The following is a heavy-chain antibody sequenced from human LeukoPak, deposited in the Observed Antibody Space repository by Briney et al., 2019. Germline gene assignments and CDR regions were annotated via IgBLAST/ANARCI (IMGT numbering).Heavy chain of an antibody. CDR1: GGSFNGYY. J-gene: IGHJ4*02. V-gene: IGHV4-34*01. CDR2: INHSGST. CDR3: ARGRWHPSVRVDY. Sequence: SETLSLTCAVYGGSFNGYYWSWIRQPPGKGLEWIGEINHSGSTNYNPSLKSRVTISVDTSKDQFSLKLNSVTAADTAVYYCARGRWHPSVRVDYWGQGTLVTVSS. D-gene: IGHD6-13*01.